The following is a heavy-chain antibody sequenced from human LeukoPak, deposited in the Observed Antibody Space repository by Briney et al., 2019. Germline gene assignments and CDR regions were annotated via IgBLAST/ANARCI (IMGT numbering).Heavy chain of an antibody. V-gene: IGHV4-59*08. D-gene: IGHD1-26*01. CDR1: GGSISSYY. Sequence: SETLSLTCTVSGGSISSYYWSWIRQPPGKGLEWIGYIYYSGSTNYNPSLKSRVTISVDTSKNQFSLRLSSVTAADTAVYYCARARWELLDYWGQGTLVTVSS. J-gene: IGHJ4*02. CDR2: IYYSGST. CDR3: ARARWELLDY.